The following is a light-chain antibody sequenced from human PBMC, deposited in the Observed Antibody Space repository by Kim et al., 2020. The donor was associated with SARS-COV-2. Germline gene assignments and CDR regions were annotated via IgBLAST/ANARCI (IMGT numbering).Light chain of an antibody. Sequence: VTISGTGSSANIGAGYYVQWYQQRPGTAPKLLIYDNTDRPSGVPDRFSGSKSGTSASLAITGLQAEDEADYYCQSYDSSLSGKLVFGGGTQLTVL. CDR1: SANIGAGYY. CDR3: QSYDSSLSGKLV. CDR2: DNT. J-gene: IGLJ2*01. V-gene: IGLV1-40*01.